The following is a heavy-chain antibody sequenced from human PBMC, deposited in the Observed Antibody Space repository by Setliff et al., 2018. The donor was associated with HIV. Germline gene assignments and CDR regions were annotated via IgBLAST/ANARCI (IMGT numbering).Heavy chain of an antibody. V-gene: IGHV4-38-2*01. J-gene: IGHJ4*02. D-gene: IGHD2-2*01. CDR1: GYSMSSGYY. Sequence: SETLSLTCGVSGYSMSSGYYWGWIRQPPGKGLEWIGNVYHTGSTYYNPSLKSRVTISVDTSKNQFSLRLSSVIAADTAVYYCARHAAGPDGPFDYWGQGTLVTVSS. CDR3: ARHAAGPDGPFDY. CDR2: VYHTGST.